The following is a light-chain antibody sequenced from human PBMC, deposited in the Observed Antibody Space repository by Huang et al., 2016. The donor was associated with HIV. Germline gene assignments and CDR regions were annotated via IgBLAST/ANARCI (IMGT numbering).Light chain of an antibody. V-gene: IGKV1-39*01. Sequence: DLQMTQSPPSLSASVGDRVTFTCRANQNITKSLNWYQQKPGKAPKLLIYTASTLESGVPSRFSGSGSGSRFTLNIGNLQPEDFATYYRQQSFSVPRTFG. CDR2: TAS. CDR1: QNITKS. CDR3: QQSFSVPRT. J-gene: IGKJ1*01.